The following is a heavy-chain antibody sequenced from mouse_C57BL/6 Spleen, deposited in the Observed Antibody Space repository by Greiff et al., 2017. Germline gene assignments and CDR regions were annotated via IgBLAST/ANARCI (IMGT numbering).Heavy chain of an antibody. CDR3: AREKGYYYDYEMDY. CDR2: ISYDGSN. Sequence: EVKVEESGPGLVKPSQSLSLTCSVTGYSITSGYYWNWIRQFPGNKLEWMGYISYDGSNNYNPSLKNRISITRDTSKNQFFLKLNSVTTEDTATYYCAREKGYYYDYEMDYWGQGTSVTVSS. CDR1: GYSITSGYY. J-gene: IGHJ4*01. V-gene: IGHV3-6*01. D-gene: IGHD2-4*01.